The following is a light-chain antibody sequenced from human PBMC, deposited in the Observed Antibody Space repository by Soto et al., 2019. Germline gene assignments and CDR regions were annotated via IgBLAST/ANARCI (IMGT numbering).Light chain of an antibody. CDR3: CSYAGTYTPVV. CDR2: DVT. CDR1: SSDAGSYNY. Sequence: QSALTQPRSVSGSPGQSVAISCTGTSSDAGSYNYVSWYQQHPGKAPKLMIYDVTKRPSGVPDRFSGSKSGNTASLTISGLQTEDEADYYCCSYAGTYTPVVFGGGTKLTVL. V-gene: IGLV2-11*01. J-gene: IGLJ2*01.